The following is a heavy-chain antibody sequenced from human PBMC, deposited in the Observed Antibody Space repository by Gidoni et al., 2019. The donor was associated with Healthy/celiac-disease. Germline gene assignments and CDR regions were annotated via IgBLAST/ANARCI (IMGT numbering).Heavy chain of an antibody. V-gene: IGHV3-30*18. CDR2: ISYDGSNK. CDR3: AKDGRVWFRESAFDY. D-gene: IGHD3-10*01. J-gene: IGHJ4*02. Sequence: QVQLVESGGGVVQPGRSLRLSCAASGFTFSSYGMHWVRQAPGKGLEWVAVISYDGSNKYYADSVKGRFTISRDNSKNTLYLQMNSLRAEDTAVYYCAKDGRVWFRESAFDYWGQGTLVTVSS. CDR1: GFTFSSYG.